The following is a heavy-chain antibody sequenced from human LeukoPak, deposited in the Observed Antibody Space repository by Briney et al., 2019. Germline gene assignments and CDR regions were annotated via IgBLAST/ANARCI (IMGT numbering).Heavy chain of an antibody. J-gene: IGHJ4*02. CDR2: IYYSGST. V-gene: IGHV4-59*01. CDR3: ARDGKTYDSSGYDY. CDR1: GGSISSYY. Sequence: SETLSLTCTVSGGSISSYYWSWIRQPPGKGLEWIGYIYYSGSTNYNPSLKSRVTISVDTSKNQFSLKLSSVTAADTAVYYCARDGKTYDSSGYDYWGQGTPVTVSS. D-gene: IGHD3-22*01.